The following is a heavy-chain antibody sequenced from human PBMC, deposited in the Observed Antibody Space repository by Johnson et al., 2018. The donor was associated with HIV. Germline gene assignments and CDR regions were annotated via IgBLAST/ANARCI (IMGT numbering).Heavy chain of an antibody. CDR2: MWYDGTKK. J-gene: IGHJ3*02. V-gene: IGHV3-33*01. CDR1: GFTFSSYG. Sequence: QVQLVESGGGVVQPGRSLRLSCAASGFTFSSYGMHWVRQAPGKGLEWVAGMWYDGTKKNYADSVKGRFTISRDNSKNTLFLQMNGLRAEDTAVYDCAREGRTGPDTFDIWGQGTMLTVSS. CDR3: AREGRTGPDTFDI.